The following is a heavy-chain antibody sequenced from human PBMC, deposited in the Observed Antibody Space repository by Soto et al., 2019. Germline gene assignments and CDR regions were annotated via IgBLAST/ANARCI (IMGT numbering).Heavy chain of an antibody. CDR3: ARLSGVVVVPAAAATSPSFGLDV. Sequence: PAETLSLTCSVSVDSINSYFWSWIRQPAGKGLEWIGRIYITGKTNYNPSLKSRVTMLIDTARNQLSLNLRSVTAADTAVYYCARLSGVVVVPAAAATSPSFGLDVWGQGTTVTVSS. D-gene: IGHD2-2*01. CDR2: IYITGKT. V-gene: IGHV4-4*07. CDR1: VDSINSYF. J-gene: IGHJ6*02.